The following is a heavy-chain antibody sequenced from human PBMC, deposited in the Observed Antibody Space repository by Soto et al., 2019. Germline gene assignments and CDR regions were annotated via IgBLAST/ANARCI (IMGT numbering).Heavy chain of an antibody. CDR1: EFTFSSYA. D-gene: IGHD3-22*01. CDR2: ISGSGGST. V-gene: IGHV3-23*01. J-gene: IGHJ3*02. CDR3: ARDLELLVVITSGAFDI. Sequence: GGSLRLSCAASEFTFSSYAMSWVRQAPGKGLEWVPAISGSGGSTYYADSVKGRFTISRDNSKNTLYLQMNSLRAEDTAVYYCARDLELLVVITSGAFDIWGQGTMVTVPS.